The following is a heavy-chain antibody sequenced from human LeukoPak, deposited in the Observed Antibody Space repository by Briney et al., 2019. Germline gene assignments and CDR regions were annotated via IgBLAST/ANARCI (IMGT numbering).Heavy chain of an antibody. D-gene: IGHD2-2*02. CDR3: ARVAAEVVGVPGAIGFGWLRQDYYYMDV. CDR2: ISVYNGNT. Sequence: ASVKVCCKASGYTFTSSGISLLRQVPAQGLEWMGWISVYNGNTNYAQTLTGRVSMTTDKYTSTPYMELRSLRSDDTAVYYCARVAAEVVGVPGAIGFGWLRQDYYYMDVWGKGTTVTVSS. V-gene: IGHV1-18*01. J-gene: IGHJ6*03. CDR1: GYTFTSSG.